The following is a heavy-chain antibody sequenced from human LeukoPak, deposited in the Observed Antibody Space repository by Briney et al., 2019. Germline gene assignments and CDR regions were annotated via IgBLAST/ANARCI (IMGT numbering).Heavy chain of an antibody. Sequence: GGSLRLSCAASGFTFSSYSVNWVRQAPGKGLEWVSSISSSSSYIYYADSVKGRFTISRDNSKNTLYLQMNSLRAEDTAVYYCAKAGYSSSWFNFDYWGQGTLVTVSS. V-gene: IGHV3-21*01. J-gene: IGHJ4*02. CDR1: GFTFSSYS. CDR2: ISSSSSYI. CDR3: AKAGYSSSWFNFDY. D-gene: IGHD6-13*01.